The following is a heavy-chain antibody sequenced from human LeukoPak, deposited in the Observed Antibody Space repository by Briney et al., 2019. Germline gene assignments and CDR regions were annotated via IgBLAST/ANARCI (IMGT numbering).Heavy chain of an antibody. D-gene: IGHD6-19*01. V-gene: IGHV3-21*01. CDR1: GFTFSSYS. J-gene: IGHJ4*02. CDR2: ISSSSSYI. CDR3: ARGRGRAVAMYYFDY. Sequence: SGGSLRLSCAASGFTFSSYSMNWVRQAPGKGLEWVSSISSSSSYIYYADSVKGRFTISRDNAKNSLYLQMNSLRAEDAAVYYCARGRGRAVAMYYFDYWGQGTLVTVSS.